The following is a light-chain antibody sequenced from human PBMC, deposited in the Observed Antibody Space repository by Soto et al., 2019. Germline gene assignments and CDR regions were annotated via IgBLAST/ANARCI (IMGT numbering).Light chain of an antibody. J-gene: IGKJ1*01. CDR3: QQYDKYWT. CDR2: KAS. V-gene: IGKV1-5*03. Sequence: DIQMTQSPSTVSASVVDRVATAFLASQSISSWLAWYQQKPGKAPKLLIYKASRLERGVPSRFSGSESGTEFTLTITSLQADDFATYYCQQYDKYWTFGQGTKVDI. CDR1: QSISSW.